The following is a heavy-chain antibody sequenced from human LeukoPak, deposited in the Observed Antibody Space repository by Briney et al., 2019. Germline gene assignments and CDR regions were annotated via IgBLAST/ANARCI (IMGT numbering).Heavy chain of an antibody. V-gene: IGHV4-59*01. CDR3: ARDRSVAVGGEGHYFYGMDV. CDR1: GGPISVYH. J-gene: IGHJ6*02. Sequence: SETLSLTCTVCGGPISVYHWSWIRQPPGRDLEWLGYIYYSGTTNYNPSLKGRVTISVDTSKNQFSLTLRSVTAADTAVYYCARDRSVAVGGEGHYFYGMDVWGQGTTVTVSS. CDR2: IYYSGTT. D-gene: IGHD6-19*01.